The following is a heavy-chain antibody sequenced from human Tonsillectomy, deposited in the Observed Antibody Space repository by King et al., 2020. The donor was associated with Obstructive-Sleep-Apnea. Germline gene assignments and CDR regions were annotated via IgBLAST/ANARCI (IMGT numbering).Heavy chain of an antibody. Sequence: VQLVESGGGLVQPGGSLRLSCAASGFNSGDYSMNWVRQAPGKGLEGNSYIFTSNDIGRYADSVEGRFTISRDSAKNALYLQMDSLRAEDTAIYFCVSDRNWAFDHWGQGTLVTVSS. CDR1: GFNSGDYS. CDR2: IFTSNDIG. D-gene: IGHD7-27*01. V-gene: IGHV3-48*04. J-gene: IGHJ4*02. CDR3: VSDRNWAFDH.